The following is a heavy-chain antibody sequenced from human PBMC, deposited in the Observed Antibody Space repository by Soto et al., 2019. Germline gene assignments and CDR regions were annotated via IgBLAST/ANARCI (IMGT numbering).Heavy chain of an antibody. CDR1: GFTFSSYG. V-gene: IGHV3-33*01. J-gene: IGHJ6*02. Sequence: QVQLVESGGGVVQPGRSLRLSCAASGFTFSSYGMHWVRQAPGKGLELVAVIWYDGSNKYYAYSVKCRFTISRDTSNNTLYLQMNSLSAEDTAVYYWARDRGDCSGGSCFGSYYYYYGMDVWGQGTTVTVSS. D-gene: IGHD2-15*01. CDR2: IWYDGSNK. CDR3: ARDRGDCSGGSCFGSYYYYYGMDV.